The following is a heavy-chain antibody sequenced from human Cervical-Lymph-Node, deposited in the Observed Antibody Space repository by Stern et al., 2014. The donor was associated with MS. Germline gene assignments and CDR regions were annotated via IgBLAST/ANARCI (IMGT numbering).Heavy chain of an antibody. V-gene: IGHV1-69*01. CDR3: AREYNWNDRFYGMDV. CDR1: GGTFSTYA. Sequence: QVQLVQSGAEVKKPGSSVKVSCKASGGTFSTYAISWVRQAPGQGLEWMGGITPIFGTANYAQKFQGRVTITADESTSTAYMELSRLGSEDTAVYYCAREYNWNDRFYGMDVWGQGTTVTVSS. J-gene: IGHJ6*02. D-gene: IGHD1-20*01. CDR2: ITPIFGTA.